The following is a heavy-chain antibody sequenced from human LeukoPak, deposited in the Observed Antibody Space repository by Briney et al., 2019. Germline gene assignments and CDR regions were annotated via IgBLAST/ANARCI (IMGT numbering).Heavy chain of an antibody. V-gene: IGHV1-24*01. CDR1: GYTLTELS. D-gene: IGHD1-7*01. CDR2: FDPEEGET. Sequence: GASVKVSCKVSGYTLTELSMHWVRQTPGKGPEWMGGFDPEEGETVYAQKFQGRVTMTEDTSIDTAYMELSSLRSEDTAVYYCATRTTRGNFYYYYYMDVWGKGTTVTVSS. CDR3: ATRTTRGNFYYYYYMDV. J-gene: IGHJ6*03.